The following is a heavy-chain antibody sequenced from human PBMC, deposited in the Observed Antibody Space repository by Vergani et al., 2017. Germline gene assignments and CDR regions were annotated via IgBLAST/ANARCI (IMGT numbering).Heavy chain of an antibody. CDR3: ARESIAVAGAYYCYFFGMDV. V-gene: IGHV3-33*01. Sequence: QVQLVESGGGVVQPGRSLRLSCAASGFTFSSYGMHWVRQAPGKGLEWVAVIWYDGSNKYYADSVKGRFTISRDNSKNTLYLQMNSLRAEDTAVYYCARESIAVAGAYYCYFFGMDVWGQGTTVTVSS. D-gene: IGHD6-19*01. CDR1: GFTFSSYG. CDR2: IWYDGSNK. J-gene: IGHJ6*01.